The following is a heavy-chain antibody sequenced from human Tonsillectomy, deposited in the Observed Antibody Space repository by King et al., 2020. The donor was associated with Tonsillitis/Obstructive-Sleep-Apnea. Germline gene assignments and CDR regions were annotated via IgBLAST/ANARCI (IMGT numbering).Heavy chain of an antibody. V-gene: IGHV3-21*01. CDR3: ARDSDDAFDI. J-gene: IGHJ3*02. Sequence: VQLVESGGGRVKPGGSLRLSCAASGFPFSSYSMNWVRKAPGKGLEWVSSIIPSISYISYADSVRGRFTISRDNAKNSLYLQMDSLRAEDTAVYYCARDSDDAFDIWGLGTMGTVSS. CDR2: IIPSISYI. CDR1: GFPFSSYS.